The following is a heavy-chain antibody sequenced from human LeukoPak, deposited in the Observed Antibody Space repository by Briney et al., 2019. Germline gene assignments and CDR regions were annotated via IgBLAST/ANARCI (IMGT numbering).Heavy chain of an antibody. V-gene: IGHV4-4*07. CDR3: ASTERWLAFDF. J-gene: IGHJ4*02. CDR1: GGSISSYY. Sequence: SETLSLTCTVSGGSISSYYWSWIRQPAGKGLEWIGRIYTSGSTNYNPSLKSRVTISLDTSKNQFSLKLSSVTAADTAVYYCASTERWLAFDFWGQGTLVTVSS. CDR2: IYTSGST. D-gene: IGHD6-19*01.